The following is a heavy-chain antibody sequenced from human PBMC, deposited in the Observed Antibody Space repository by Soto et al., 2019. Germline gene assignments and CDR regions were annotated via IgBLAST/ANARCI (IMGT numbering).Heavy chain of an antibody. CDR2: IKQDGSEK. CDR3: ARNSDYTPELERRLTYLDY. Sequence: PGGSLRLSCAASGFTFSSYWMSWVRQAPGKGLEWVANIKQDGSEKYYVDSVKGRFTISRDNAKNSLYLQMNSLRAEDTAVYYCARNSDYTPELERRLTYLDYWGQGTLVTVSS. J-gene: IGHJ4*02. CDR1: GFTFSSYW. D-gene: IGHD1-1*01. V-gene: IGHV3-7*01.